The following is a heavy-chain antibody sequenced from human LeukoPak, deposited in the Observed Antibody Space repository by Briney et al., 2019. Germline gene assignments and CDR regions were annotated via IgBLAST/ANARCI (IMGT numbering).Heavy chain of an antibody. D-gene: IGHD3-10*01. CDR1: GFSFTNYW. Sequence: GESLKISCKGFGFSFTNYWIAWVRQIPGKGLEWMGINYPADSDTRYSPSSQGQATISANKSINTANLQWSTLKASDTAKYYCASRAPGTVPLPFHDYWGQGTLVTVSS. CDR3: ASRAPGTVPLPFHDY. CDR2: NYPADSDT. V-gene: IGHV5-51*01. J-gene: IGHJ4*02.